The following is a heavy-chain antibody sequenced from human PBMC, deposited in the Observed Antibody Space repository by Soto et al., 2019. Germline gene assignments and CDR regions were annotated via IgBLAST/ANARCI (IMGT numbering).Heavy chain of an antibody. CDR3: AKFHRVIVLMVYAAGGHYYMDV. V-gene: IGHV3-23*01. Sequence: PGGSLRLSCAAAGFTFSSYAMSWVRQAPGKGLEWVSAISGSGGSTYYADSVKGRFTISRDNSKNTLYLQMNSLRAEDTAVYYCAKFHRVIVLMVYAAGGHYYMDVWGKGTTVTVSS. CDR1: GFTFSSYA. CDR2: ISGSGGST. J-gene: IGHJ6*03. D-gene: IGHD2-8*01.